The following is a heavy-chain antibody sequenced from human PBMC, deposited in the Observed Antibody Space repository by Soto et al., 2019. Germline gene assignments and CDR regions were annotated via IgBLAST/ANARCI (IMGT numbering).Heavy chain of an antibody. V-gene: IGHV4-39*01. Sequence: SETLSLTCDVSGDTISTGSYTWGRIRQPPGKGLEWIGSIYYSGSTYYNPSLKSRVTISVDTSKNQFSLKLSSVTAADTAVYYCASSGWWYFDYWGQGTLVTVSS. CDR3: ASSGWWYFDY. CDR1: GDTISTGSYT. D-gene: IGHD6-19*01. J-gene: IGHJ4*02. CDR2: IYYSGST.